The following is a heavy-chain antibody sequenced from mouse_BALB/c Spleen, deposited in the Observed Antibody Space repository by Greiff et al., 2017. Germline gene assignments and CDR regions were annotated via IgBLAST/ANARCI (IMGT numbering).Heavy chain of an antibody. V-gene: IGHV6-6*02. CDR3: TRLYTGAMDY. Sequence: EVKLLESGGGLVQPGGSMKLSCVASGFTFSNYWMNWVRQSPEKGLEWVAEIRLKSNNYATHYAESVKGRFTISRDDSKSSVYLQMNNLRAEDTGIYYCTRLYTGAMDYWGQGTSVTVSS. D-gene: IGHD1-1*01. CDR1: GFTFSNYW. J-gene: IGHJ4*01. CDR2: IRLKSNNYAT.